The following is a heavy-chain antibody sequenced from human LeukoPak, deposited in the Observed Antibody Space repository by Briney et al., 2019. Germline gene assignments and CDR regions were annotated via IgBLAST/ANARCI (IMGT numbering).Heavy chain of an antibody. CDR3: ARTPCIGGTCYPDY. CDR2: IYYSGST. D-gene: IGHD2-15*01. Sequence: SETLSLTCSVSGDSITGYYWSWIRQPPGKGLEWIGYIYYSGSTDYNPSLKSRVTISVDTSKNQFSLKLSSVTAADTAVYYCARTPCIGGTCYPDYWGRGTLVTVSS. CDR1: GDSITGYY. V-gene: IGHV4-59*01. J-gene: IGHJ4*02.